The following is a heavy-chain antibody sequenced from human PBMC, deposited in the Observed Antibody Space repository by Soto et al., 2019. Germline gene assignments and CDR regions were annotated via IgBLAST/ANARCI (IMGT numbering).Heavy chain of an antibody. D-gene: IGHD5-12*01. V-gene: IGHV4-31*02. Sequence: SETLSLTCTVSVGSISSGGYYWSWIRQHPGKGLEWIGYIYYTGSTYYNPSLKSRVTISVDTSKNQFSLRLSSVTAADTAVYSCARDSGYDCKYFDYWGQGTLVTVSA. CDR2: IYYTGST. J-gene: IGHJ4*02. CDR1: VGSISSGGYY. CDR3: ARDSGYDCKYFDY.